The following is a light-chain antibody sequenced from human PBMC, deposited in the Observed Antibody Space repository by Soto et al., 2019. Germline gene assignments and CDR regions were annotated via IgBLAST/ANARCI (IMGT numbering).Light chain of an antibody. CDR1: SSDVGGYNY. CDR2: EVS. V-gene: IGLV2-14*01. J-gene: IGLJ1*01. Sequence: QSALTQPASVSGSPGQSITISCTGTSSDVGGYNYVSWYQQHPGKAPKLMIYEVSNRPSGVSNRFSGSKSVNTASLTISGLPAEDEAEYYCSSYTSSSTPYVFGTGTKLTVL. CDR3: SSYTSSSTPYV.